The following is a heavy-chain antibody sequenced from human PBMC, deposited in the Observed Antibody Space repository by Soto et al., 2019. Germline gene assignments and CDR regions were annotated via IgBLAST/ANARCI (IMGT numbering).Heavy chain of an antibody. CDR2: IIPMSGTT. J-gene: IGHJ4*02. CDR1: GGAFTSYS. CDR3: ARDNTGLEY. V-gene: IGHV1-69*12. Sequence: QVHLVQSGAEVKKPGSSVKVSCKASGGAFTSYSFHWVRQAPGQGLEWMGGIIPMSGTTNYALKFQGRVTVTADVPTNTVYIELSSLRSEDTAIYYCARDNTGLEYWGQGTLVTVSS.